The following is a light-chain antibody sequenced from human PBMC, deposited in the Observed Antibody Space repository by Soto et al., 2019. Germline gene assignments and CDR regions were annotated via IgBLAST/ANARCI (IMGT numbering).Light chain of an antibody. V-gene: IGLV1-47*01. Sequence: QSVLVQPPSASGTPGQRVTISCSGSSSNIGSYYVYWYQQLPGTAPKLLIYRSNQRPSGVPDRFPGSKSGTSASLAISGLRSEDEADYFCAAWDDSLSVVFGGGTKLTVL. CDR1: SSNIGSYY. CDR3: AAWDDSLSVV. J-gene: IGLJ2*01. CDR2: RSN.